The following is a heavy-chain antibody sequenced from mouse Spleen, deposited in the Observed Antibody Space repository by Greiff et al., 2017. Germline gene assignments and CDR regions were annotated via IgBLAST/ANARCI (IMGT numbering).Heavy chain of an antibody. CDR3: ARGETARATAWFAY. V-gene: IGHV3-6*01. CDR1: GYSITSGYY. J-gene: IGHJ3*01. Sequence: EVKLQESGPGLVKPSQSLSLTCSVTGYSITSGYYWNWIRQFPGNKLEWMGYISYDGSNNYNPSLKNRISITRDTSKNQFFLKLNSVTTEDTATYYCARGETARATAWFAYWGQGTLVTVSA. D-gene: IGHD3-2*01. CDR2: ISYDGSN.